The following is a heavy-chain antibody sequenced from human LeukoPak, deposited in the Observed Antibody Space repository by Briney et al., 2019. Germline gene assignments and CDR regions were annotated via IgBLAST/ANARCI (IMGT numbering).Heavy chain of an antibody. CDR3: AKDKGGYYYYYYCYGMDV. V-gene: IGHV3-23*01. D-gene: IGHD3-3*01. CDR1: GFTFSSYS. J-gene: IGHJ6*02. Sequence: AGGSLRLSCAASGFTFSSYSMNWVRQAPGKGLEWVSAISGSGGSTYYADSVKGRFTISRDNSKNTLYLQMNSLRAEDTAVYYCAKDKGGYYYYYYCYGMDVWGQGTTVTVSS. CDR2: ISGSGGST.